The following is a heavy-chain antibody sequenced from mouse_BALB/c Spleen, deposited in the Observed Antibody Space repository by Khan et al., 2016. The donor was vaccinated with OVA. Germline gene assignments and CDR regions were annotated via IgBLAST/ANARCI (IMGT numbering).Heavy chain of an antibody. D-gene: IGHD2-3*01. J-gene: IGHJ1*01. CDR1: GFNIKDTY. CDR3: VPPAYDPRNFDV. Sequence: QLVQSGAELVKPGASVKPPCTAPGFNIKDTYVHWVKERPEQDLEWIGRIAPANGNTELDPKFQGKATETADTSSNTSYLQLRGLTSEDSAVYCCVPPAYDPRNFDVWGAGTTVTVSS. CDR2: IAPANGNT. V-gene: IGHV14-3*02.